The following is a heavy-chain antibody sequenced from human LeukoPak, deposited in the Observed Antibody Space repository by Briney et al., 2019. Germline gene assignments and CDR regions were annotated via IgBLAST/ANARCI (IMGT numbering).Heavy chain of an antibody. V-gene: IGHV4-31*03. CDR2: IYYSGST. CDR3: ASLTTVVTRYFQH. J-gene: IGHJ1*01. CDR1: GGSISSGGYY. D-gene: IGHD4-23*01. Sequence: TLSLTCTVSGGSISSGGYYWRWIRQHPGKGLEWIGYIYYSGSTYYNPSLKSRVTISVDTSKNQFSLKLSSVTAADTAVYYCASLTTVVTRYFQHWGQGTLVTVSS.